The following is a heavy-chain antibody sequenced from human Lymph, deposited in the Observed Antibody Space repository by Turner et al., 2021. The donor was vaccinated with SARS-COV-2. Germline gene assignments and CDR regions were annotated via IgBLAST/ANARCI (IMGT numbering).Heavy chain of an antibody. CDR1: GIIVSRNY. CDR3: ARDLGTYGMDV. CDR2: IYSGGTT. Sequence: EVQLVATGGGLIQPGGSLRLSCAASGIIVSRNYMNWVRQAPGKVLEWVSVIYSGGTTYYADSVKGRFTISRDNSKNTLYLQMNSLRVEDTAVYYCARDLGTYGMDVWGQGTTVTVSS. J-gene: IGHJ6*02. V-gene: IGHV3-53*02. D-gene: IGHD6-13*01.